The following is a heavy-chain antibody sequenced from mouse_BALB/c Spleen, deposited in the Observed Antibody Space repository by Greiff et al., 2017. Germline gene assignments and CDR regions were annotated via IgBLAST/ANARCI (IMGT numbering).Heavy chain of an antibody. CDR1: GYSFTDYI. CDR2: INPYYGST. CDR3: ARLRAMCPAVYWYFDV. J-gene: IGHJ1*01. D-gene: IGHD3-1*01. V-gene: IGHV1-39*01. Sequence: VQLQQTGPELVKPGASVKISCKASGYSFTDYIMLWVKQSHGKSLEWIGNINPYYGSTSYNLKFKGKATLTVDKSSSTAYMQLNSLTSEDSAVYYCARLRAMCPAVYWYFDVWGAGTTVTVSS.